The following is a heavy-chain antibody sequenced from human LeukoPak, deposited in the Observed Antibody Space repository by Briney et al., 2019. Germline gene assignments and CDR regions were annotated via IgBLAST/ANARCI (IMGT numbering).Heavy chain of an antibody. CDR1: GFTFYDYA. Sequence: GRSLRLSCAASGFTFYDYAMHWVRHAPGKGLEWVSGISWNSGSIGYADSVKGRFTISRDNAKNSLYLQMNSLRAEDTALYYCAKAHIGYCSSTSCYRSPYYYMDVWGKGTTVTVSS. CDR2: ISWNSGSI. D-gene: IGHD2-2*01. V-gene: IGHV3-9*01. CDR3: AKAHIGYCSSTSCYRSPYYYMDV. J-gene: IGHJ6*03.